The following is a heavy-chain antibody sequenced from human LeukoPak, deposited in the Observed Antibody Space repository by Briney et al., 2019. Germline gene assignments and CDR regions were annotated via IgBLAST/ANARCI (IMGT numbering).Heavy chain of an antibody. V-gene: IGHV4-34*01. CDR2: IYYSGST. J-gene: IGHJ6*02. CDR1: GGSFSGYY. D-gene: IGHD3-10*01. CDR3: ATWEYYGSGSYYNPHHHYYYYGMDV. Sequence: SETLSLTCAVYGGSFSGYYWSWIRQPPGKGLEWIGSIYYSGSTYYNPSLKSRVTISVDTSNNHFSLKLSSVTAADTAVYYWATWEYYGSGSYYNPHHHYYYYGMDVWGQGTTVTVSS.